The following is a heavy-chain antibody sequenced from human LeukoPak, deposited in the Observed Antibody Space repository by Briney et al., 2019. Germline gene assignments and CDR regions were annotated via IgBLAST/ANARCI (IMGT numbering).Heavy chain of an antibody. D-gene: IGHD6-19*01. Sequence: PGGSLRLSCAASGFTFSSYAMYWVRQAPGKGLEWVSAISGSGGSTYYADSVKGRFTISRDNSKNTLYLQMNSLRADDTAVYYCAKDPHDSSGWYMNAFDIWGQGTMVTVSS. CDR1: GFTFSSYA. J-gene: IGHJ3*02. V-gene: IGHV3-23*01. CDR3: AKDPHDSSGWYMNAFDI. CDR2: ISGSGGST.